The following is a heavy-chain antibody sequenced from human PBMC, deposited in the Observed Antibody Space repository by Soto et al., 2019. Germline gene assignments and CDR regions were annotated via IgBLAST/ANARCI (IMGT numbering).Heavy chain of an antibody. CDR1: GDSVSSNSAA. CDR2: TYYRSKWYN. Sequence: SQTLSLTCAISGDSVSSNSAAWNWIRQSPSRGLEWLGRTYYRSKWYNDYAVSVKSRITINPDTSKNQFSLQLNSVTPEDTAVYYCASSPFPEYSTAWFDPWGQGTLVTVSS. V-gene: IGHV6-1*01. J-gene: IGHJ5*02. D-gene: IGHD6-13*01. CDR3: ASSPFPEYSTAWFDP.